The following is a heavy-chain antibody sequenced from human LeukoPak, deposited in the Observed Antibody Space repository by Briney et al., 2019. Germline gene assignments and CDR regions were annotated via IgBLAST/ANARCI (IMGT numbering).Heavy chain of an antibody. CDR3: ARDRASSHFITPSYSMGV. Sequence: ASVKVSCKVSGYTLTELSMHWVRQAPGQGLEWMGWINPNSGGTNYAQKFQGRVTMTRDTSISTAYMELSRLRSDDTAVYYCARDRASSHFITPSYSMGVWGKGTTVTISS. V-gene: IGHV1-2*02. CDR1: GYTLTELS. J-gene: IGHJ6*03. CDR2: INPNSGGT. D-gene: IGHD6-13*01.